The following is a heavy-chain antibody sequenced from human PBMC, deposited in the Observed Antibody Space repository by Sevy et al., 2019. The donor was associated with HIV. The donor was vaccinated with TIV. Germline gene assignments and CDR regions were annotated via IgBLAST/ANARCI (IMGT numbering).Heavy chain of an antibody. CDR3: ARAPPVRSGDDSLNWFDP. CDR2: VYHTGST. V-gene: IGHV4-59*01. CDR1: GGSISVYY. Sequence: SETLSLTCTVSGGSISVYYWSRIRQPPGKELEYIGYVYHTGSTNYNPSLKSRVTISVDTSNNQFSLKLPSVTAADTAVYYCARAPPVRSGDDSLNWFDPWGQGTLVTVSS. D-gene: IGHD5-12*01. J-gene: IGHJ5*02.